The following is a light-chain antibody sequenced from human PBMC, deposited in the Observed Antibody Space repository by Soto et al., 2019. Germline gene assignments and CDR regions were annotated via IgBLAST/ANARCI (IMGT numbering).Light chain of an antibody. CDR2: GAS. Sequence: EIVLTQSPGTLSLSPGERATLSCRASQSISSSCLAWYQQKPGQAPRLLIYGASSRATGIPDRFSGSGSGTDFTLTISRLEPEDFAVYYCQQYGRSPNTFGGGTKVDIK. CDR3: QQYGRSPNT. V-gene: IGKV3-20*01. J-gene: IGKJ4*01. CDR1: QSISSSC.